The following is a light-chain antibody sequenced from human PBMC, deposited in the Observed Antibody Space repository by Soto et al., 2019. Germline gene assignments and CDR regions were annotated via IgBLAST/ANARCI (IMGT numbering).Light chain of an antibody. J-gene: IGKJ5*01. Sequence: DIQMTQSPSSLSASVGDRVTITCRASQGIRNDLGWYQQKPGKAPKRLIFDTSSLQGGFPSNFSGSGSGTDFTLTISSLQPEDFATYYCQQSHRTPLTFGQGTRLEIK. CDR1: QGIRND. CDR2: DTS. CDR3: QQSHRTPLT. V-gene: IGKV1-39*01.